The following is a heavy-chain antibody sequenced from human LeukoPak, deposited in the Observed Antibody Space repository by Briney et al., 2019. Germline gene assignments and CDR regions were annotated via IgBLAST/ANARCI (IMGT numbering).Heavy chain of an antibody. CDR3: SSLLSSGLPKY. CDR2: IHYTGTT. V-gene: IGHV4-59*08. J-gene: IGHJ4*02. Sequence: PSETLSLTCTVSGGSISSYYWSWIRQSPGKGLEWIAYIHYTGTTNYNPSLKSRVTTSLDASKNQFSLKLSSVTAADTAVYYCSSLLSSGLPKYWGQGALVTVSS. CDR1: GGSISSYY. D-gene: IGHD3-22*01.